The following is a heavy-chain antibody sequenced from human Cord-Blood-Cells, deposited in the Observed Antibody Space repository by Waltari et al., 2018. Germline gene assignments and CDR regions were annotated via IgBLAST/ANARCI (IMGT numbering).Heavy chain of an antibody. CDR1: GSTFTSYG. Sequence: QVQLVQSGAEVKKPGASVKVSCKASGSTFTSYGISWVRPAPGQGLEWMGWISAYNGNTNYAQKLQGRVTMTTDTSTSTAYMELRSLRSDDTAVYYCARDRHCSGGSCYSAWFDPWGQGTLVTVSS. D-gene: IGHD2-15*01. CDR2: ISAYNGNT. V-gene: IGHV1-18*01. J-gene: IGHJ5*02. CDR3: ARDRHCSGGSCYSAWFDP.